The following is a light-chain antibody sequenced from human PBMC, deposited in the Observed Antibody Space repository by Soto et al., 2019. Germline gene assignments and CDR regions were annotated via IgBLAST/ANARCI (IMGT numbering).Light chain of an antibody. CDR2: GAS. V-gene: IGKV3D-15*01. CDR1: QSVSSN. CDR3: QQYNNWHPLT. J-gene: IGKJ4*01. Sequence: EIVMTQSPATLSVSPGERATLSCRASQSVSSNLAWYQQKPGQAPRLLIYGASIRATGIPARFSGSGSGPEFTLTISSLQSEDFAVYYCQQYNNWHPLTFGGGTKVEIK.